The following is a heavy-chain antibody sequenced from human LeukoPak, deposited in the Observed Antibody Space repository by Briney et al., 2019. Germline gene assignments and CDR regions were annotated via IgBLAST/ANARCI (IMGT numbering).Heavy chain of an antibody. Sequence: PSETLSLTCTVSGGSLNPYYWSWIRQPAGKGLEWIGRIYFSGNTHYIPSLHSRVTISVDTSKNQFSLRLSSVTAADTAVYYCARTSASGGTFFDSWGQGTLVTVSS. D-gene: IGHD2-15*01. J-gene: IGHJ4*02. CDR3: ARTSASGGTFFDS. CDR1: GGSLNPYY. V-gene: IGHV4-4*07. CDR2: IYFSGNT.